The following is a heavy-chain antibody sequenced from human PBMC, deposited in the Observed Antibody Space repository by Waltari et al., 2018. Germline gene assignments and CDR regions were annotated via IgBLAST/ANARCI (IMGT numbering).Heavy chain of an antibody. D-gene: IGHD3-10*01. CDR3: ARKARGYYYGDY. CDR1: GYTFTDYG. J-gene: IGHJ4*02. CDR2: INTDTGSP. V-gene: IGHV7-4-1*01. Sequence: QVQLVQSGSELKKPGASVKVSCQASGYTFTDYGINWVRQAPGQGLEWMGWINTDTGSPTYAQGFTGRFVFSLHKSVSTAYLQISSLKAEDTAVYHCARKARGYYYGDYWGQGVLLTVSS.